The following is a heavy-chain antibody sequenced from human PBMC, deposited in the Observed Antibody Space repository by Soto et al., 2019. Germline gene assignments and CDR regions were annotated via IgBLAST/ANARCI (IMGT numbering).Heavy chain of an antibody. V-gene: IGHV3-30-3*01. CDR3: ARDRYSSSTLFDS. CDR2: ISDDGDKK. J-gene: IGHJ4*02. CDR1: GFTLTNYA. Sequence: QVQLVESGGGVVQPGRSLRLSCAASGFTLTNYAMHWVRQAPGKGLEWLAVISDDGDKKYYADSVKGRFTISRDNSNKTLYLPMNSLRPEETAVYYCARDRYSSSTLFDSWGQGTLVTVSS. D-gene: IGHD6-6*01.